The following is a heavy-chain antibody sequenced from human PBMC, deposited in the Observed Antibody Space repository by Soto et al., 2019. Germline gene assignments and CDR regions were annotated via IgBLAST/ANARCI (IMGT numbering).Heavy chain of an antibody. J-gene: IGHJ4*02. Sequence: PSETLSLTCTVSGGSVSSGSYYWSWIRQPPGKGLECIGYIYYSGSTNYNPSLKSRVTISVDTSKNQFSLKLSSVTAADAAVYYCASYGRGTYYYGYYFHHWGQGTPVTVSS. D-gene: IGHD3-10*01. CDR1: GGSVSSGSYY. CDR2: IYYSGST. CDR3: ASYGRGTYYYGYYFHH. V-gene: IGHV4-61*01.